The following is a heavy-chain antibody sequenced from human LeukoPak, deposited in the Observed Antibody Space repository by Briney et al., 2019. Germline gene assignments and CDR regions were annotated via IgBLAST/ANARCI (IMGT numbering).Heavy chain of an antibody. Sequence: GRSLRLSCVASGFPFSSYAMSWVRQAPGKGLEWVSAISGSGGSTYYADSVKGRFTISRDNSKNTLYLQMNSLRAEDTAVYYCAKDSSQDGDCLDYWGQGTLVTVSP. CDR1: GFPFSSYA. D-gene: IGHD2-21*02. CDR3: AKDSSQDGDCLDY. V-gene: IGHV3-23*01. J-gene: IGHJ4*02. CDR2: ISGSGGST.